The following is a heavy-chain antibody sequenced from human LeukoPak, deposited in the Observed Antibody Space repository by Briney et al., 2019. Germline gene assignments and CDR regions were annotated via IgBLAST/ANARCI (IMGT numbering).Heavy chain of an antibody. V-gene: IGHV3-49*04. Sequence: QPGRSLRLSCTASGFTFGDYAMSWVRQAPGKGLEWVGFIRSKAYGGTTEYAASVKGRFTISRDGSKSIAYLQMNSLKTEDTAVYYCTREGTSGYFHYFDYWGQGTLVTVSS. CDR3: TREGTSGYFHYFDY. D-gene: IGHD3-22*01. J-gene: IGHJ4*02. CDR2: IRSKAYGGTT. CDR1: GFTFGDYA.